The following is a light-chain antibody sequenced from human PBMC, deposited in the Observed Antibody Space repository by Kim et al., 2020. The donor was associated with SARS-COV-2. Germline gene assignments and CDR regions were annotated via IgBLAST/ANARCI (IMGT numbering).Light chain of an antibody. J-gene: IGKJ1*01. CDR2: EAS. CDR3: QQYNGYPWT. V-gene: IGKV1-5*01. Sequence: ASVGERVTITCRASQSISSWLAWYQQKPGEAPKLLIYEASSLESGVPSRFSGSGSGTGFTLTISSLQPDDFATYYCQQYNGYPWTFGQGTKVDIK. CDR1: QSISSW.